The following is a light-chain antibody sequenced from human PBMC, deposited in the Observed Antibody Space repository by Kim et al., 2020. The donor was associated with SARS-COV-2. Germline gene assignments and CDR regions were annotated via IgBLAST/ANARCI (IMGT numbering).Light chain of an antibody. Sequence: RTTLNCKSSQTVLYTSNNKNYLAWYEQTPGKAPKLLIYWASIRESGVSDRFSGSGSETDFTLTNSSLQAEDVAVYYCQQYYSTPPSFGQGTKLEI. CDR2: WAS. V-gene: IGKV4-1*01. J-gene: IGKJ2*03. CDR1: QTVLYTSNNKNY. CDR3: QQYYSTPPS.